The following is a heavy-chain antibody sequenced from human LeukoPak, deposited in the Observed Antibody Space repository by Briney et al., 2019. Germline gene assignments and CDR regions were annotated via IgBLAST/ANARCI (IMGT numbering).Heavy chain of an antibody. CDR3: ARKGAGYSGYGIDY. D-gene: IGHD5-12*01. CDR1: GFTFRSYT. V-gene: IGHV3-21*01. Sequence: NPGGSLRLSCAASGFTFRSYTMNWVRQAPGKGLEWVSSITSSGIYIYYADSVKGRFTISRDDAKNSLYLQMNSLRAEDTAVYYCARKGAGYSGYGIDYWGQGTLVTVSS. J-gene: IGHJ4*02. CDR2: ITSSGIYI.